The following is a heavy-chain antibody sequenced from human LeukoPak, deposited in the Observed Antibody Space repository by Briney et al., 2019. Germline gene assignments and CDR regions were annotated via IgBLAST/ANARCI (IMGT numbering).Heavy chain of an antibody. Sequence: PSETLSLTCTVSGGSISSYYWSWIRQPPGKGLEWIGYIYYSGSTNYNPSLKSRVTISVDTSKNQFSLKLSSVTAADTAVYYCARHVESGSYEPYFGYWGQGTLVTVSS. J-gene: IGHJ4*02. CDR1: GGSISSYY. CDR2: IYYSGST. D-gene: IGHD1-26*01. V-gene: IGHV4-59*08. CDR3: ARHVESGSYEPYFGY.